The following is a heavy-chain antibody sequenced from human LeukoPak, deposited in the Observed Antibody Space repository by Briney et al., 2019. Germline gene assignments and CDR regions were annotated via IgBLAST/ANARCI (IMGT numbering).Heavy chain of an antibody. J-gene: IGHJ3*02. CDR1: GFTFSSYA. CDR2: ISYDGSNK. V-gene: IGHV3-30*04. Sequence: GGSLRLSCAASGFTFSSYAMHWVRQAPGKGLEWVAVISYDGSNKYYADSVKGRFTISRDNSKNTLYLQMNSLRAEDTAVYYCAKNYGDYAYDAFDIWGQGTMVTVSS. D-gene: IGHD4-17*01. CDR3: AKNYGDYAYDAFDI.